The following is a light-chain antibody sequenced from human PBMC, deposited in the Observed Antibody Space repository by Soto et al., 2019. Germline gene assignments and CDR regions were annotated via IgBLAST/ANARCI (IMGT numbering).Light chain of an antibody. Sequence: EIVLTQSPGTLSLSPGERATLPCRASQSVSSSYLAWYQQKPGQAPRLLIYGASSRATGIPDRFSGSGSGTDFTLTISRLEPEDFAVYYCQQYGRSPSTFGGGTKVDI. CDR2: GAS. CDR3: QQYGRSPST. V-gene: IGKV3-20*01. J-gene: IGKJ4*01. CDR1: QSVSSSY.